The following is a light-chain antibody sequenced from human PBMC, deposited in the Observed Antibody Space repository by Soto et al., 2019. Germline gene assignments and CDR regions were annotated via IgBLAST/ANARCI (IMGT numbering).Light chain of an antibody. CDR2: DAS. J-gene: IGKJ1*01. CDR1: QTINSW. V-gene: IGKV1-5*01. CDR3: QQYDSYSSGP. Sequence: DIQMTQSPSTLSASVGARVTITCRASQTINSWLAWYQQKPGKAPKVLIFDASSLKTGVPSRFSGSGSGTEFTLTISNLQPDDFATYYCQQYDSYSSGPCGQGTQVEIK.